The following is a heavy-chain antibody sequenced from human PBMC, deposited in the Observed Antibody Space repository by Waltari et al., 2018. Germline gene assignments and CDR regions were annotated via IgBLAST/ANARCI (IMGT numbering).Heavy chain of an antibody. CDR3: TTNPPGH. Sequence: GGSLRLSCAASGFTISSFGMSWVRQAPGKGLEWVSRIKFDGTSPTYADAVKGRFTVSRDRANNMLYLQMNGLRSEDTAVYYCTTNPPGHWGQGTLVTVSS. CDR1: GFTISSFG. V-gene: IGHV3-74*01. J-gene: IGHJ4*02. CDR2: IKFDGTSP.